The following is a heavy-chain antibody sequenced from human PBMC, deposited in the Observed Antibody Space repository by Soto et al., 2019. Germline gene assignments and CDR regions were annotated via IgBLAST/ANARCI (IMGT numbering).Heavy chain of an antibody. CDR2: ISGSGGST. V-gene: IGHV3-23*01. CDR3: AKGALGSSSWYDFDY. D-gene: IGHD6-13*01. J-gene: IGHJ4*02. CDR1: GFTFSSYA. Sequence: GGSLRLSCAASGFTFSSYAMSWVRQAPGKGLEWVSSISGSGGSTYYADSVKGRFTISRDNSKNTLYLQMNSLRAEDTAVYYCAKGALGSSSWYDFDYWGQGTLVTVSS.